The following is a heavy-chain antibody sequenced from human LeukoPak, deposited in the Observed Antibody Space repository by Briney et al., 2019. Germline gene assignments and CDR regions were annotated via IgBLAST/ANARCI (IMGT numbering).Heavy chain of an antibody. J-gene: IGHJ4*02. Sequence: ASVKVSCMASGYTFTSYGISWVRQAPGQGLEWMGWISAYNGNTNYVQKLQGRVTMTTDTSTSTVHMELSGLRSEDTAVYYCARDQEGFDYWGQGTLVTVSS. CDR2: ISAYNGNT. CDR3: ARDQEGFDY. CDR1: GYTFTSYG. V-gene: IGHV1-18*01.